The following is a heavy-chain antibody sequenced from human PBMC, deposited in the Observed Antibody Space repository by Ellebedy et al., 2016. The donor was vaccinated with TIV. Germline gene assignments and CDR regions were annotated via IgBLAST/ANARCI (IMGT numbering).Heavy chain of an antibody. V-gene: IGHV4-59*01. Sequence: MPSETLSLTCTVSGGSISSYYWSRIRQLPGKGLEWIGYIYYSGSTNYNPSLKSRVTISVDTSKNQFSLKLSSVTAADTAVYYCAYFDWSHRHFDYWGQGTLVTVSS. CDR1: GGSISSYY. CDR2: IYYSGST. D-gene: IGHD3-9*01. CDR3: AYFDWSHRHFDY. J-gene: IGHJ4*02.